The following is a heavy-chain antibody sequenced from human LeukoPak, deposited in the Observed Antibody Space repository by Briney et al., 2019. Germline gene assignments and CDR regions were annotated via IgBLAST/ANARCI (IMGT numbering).Heavy chain of an antibody. CDR2: ISSSSSTI. CDR3: ARGGSVHDTPAGDFDY. V-gene: IGHV3-48*02. J-gene: IGHJ4*02. Sequence: SGGSLRLSCAASGFTFSSYSMNWVRQAPGKGLEWVSYISSSSSTIYYADPVKGRFTISRDNAKNSLYLQMNSLRDEDTAVYYCARGGSVHDTPAGDFDYWGQGTLVTVSS. D-gene: IGHD1-1*01. CDR1: GFTFSSYS.